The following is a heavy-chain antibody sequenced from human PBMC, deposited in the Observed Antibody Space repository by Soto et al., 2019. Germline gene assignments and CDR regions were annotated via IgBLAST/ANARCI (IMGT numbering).Heavy chain of an antibody. J-gene: IGHJ3*02. CDR2: IYYSGST. CDR3: ARDKGGITFGGVIVIRDDDAFDI. CDR1: GGSISSYY. D-gene: IGHD3-16*02. Sequence: PSETLSLTCTVSGGSISSYYWSWIRQPPGKGMEWLGYIYYSGSTNHNPSLKSRVTISVDTSKNQFSLKLSSVTAADTAVYYCARDKGGITFGGVIVIRDDDAFDIWGQGTMVTVSS. V-gene: IGHV4-59*01.